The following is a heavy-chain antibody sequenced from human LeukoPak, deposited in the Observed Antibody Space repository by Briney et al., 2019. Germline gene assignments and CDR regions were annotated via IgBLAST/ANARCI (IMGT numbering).Heavy chain of an antibody. J-gene: IGHJ4*02. Sequence: GGSLRLSCAASGFTFSTSAMSWVRQAPGRGLEWVSVIYTGGNTDYADSVKGRFIFSRDNSKNTLYLQMNSLRAEDTAVYYCAKAPAYYYYFDQWGQGTLVTVSS. D-gene: IGHD2-21*01. CDR3: AKAPAYYYYFDQ. CDR1: GFTFSTSA. V-gene: IGHV3-23*03. CDR2: IYTGGNT.